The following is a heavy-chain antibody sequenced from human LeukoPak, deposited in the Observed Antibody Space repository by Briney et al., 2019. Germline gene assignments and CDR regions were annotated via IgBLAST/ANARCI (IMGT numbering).Heavy chain of an antibody. CDR2: INPNSGGT. CDR1: GYTFTGYY. CDR3: ASRDIVVVPAAIQVDAFDI. V-gene: IGHV1-2*02. Sequence: ASVKVSCKASGYTFTGYYMHWVRQAPGQGLEWMGWINPNSGGTNYAQKFQGRVTMTRDTSISTAYIELSRLRSDDTAVYYCASRDIVVVPAAIQVDAFDIWGQGTMVTVSS. D-gene: IGHD2-2*02. J-gene: IGHJ3*02.